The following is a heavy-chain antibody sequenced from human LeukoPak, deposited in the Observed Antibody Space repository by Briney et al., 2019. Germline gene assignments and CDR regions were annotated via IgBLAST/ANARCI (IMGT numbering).Heavy chain of an antibody. D-gene: IGHD2-2*01. CDR1: GGTFSSYA. Sequence: SMKVSCKASGGTFSSYAISWVGQAPGQGLEWMGGIIPIFGTANYAQKFQGRVTITTDESTSTAYMELSSLRSEDTAVYYCAAGIVEYQVLRNWFDPWGQGTLVTVSS. CDR2: IIPIFGTA. CDR3: AAGIVEYQVLRNWFDP. J-gene: IGHJ5*02. V-gene: IGHV1-69*05.